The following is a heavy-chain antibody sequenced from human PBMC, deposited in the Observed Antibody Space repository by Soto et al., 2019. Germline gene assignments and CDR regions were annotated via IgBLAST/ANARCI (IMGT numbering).Heavy chain of an antibody. CDR2: IIDSGGST. V-gene: IGHV3-23*01. CDR1: GCKCGGCA. Sequence: PGGSLRLSCGAAGCKCGGCARGWVRQAPGKGLEWVSDIIDSGGSTYYADSVKGRFTISRDNSKSTLYLQMNSLRAEDTAVYYCGKGRSYYYYYGVDVWGQGTTVTVSS. D-gene: IGHD1-26*01. J-gene: IGHJ6*02. CDR3: GKGRSYYYYYGVDV.